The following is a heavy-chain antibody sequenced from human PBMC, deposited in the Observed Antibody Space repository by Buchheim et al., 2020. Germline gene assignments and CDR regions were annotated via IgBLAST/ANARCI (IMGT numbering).Heavy chain of an antibody. CDR2: MTGGGTI. D-gene: IGHD2-15*01. V-gene: IGHV3-23*01. CDR1: GFTLNNYA. J-gene: IGHJ5*02. Sequence: EVQLLESGGGLVQPGGSLRLSCAASGFTLNNYALSWVRQAPGKGLEWVSAMTGGGTILYADSVKGRLTISRANSKTTLFFQMNSLRAEDTAVYYCARCMVAMTGWCNWFDPWGQGAL. CDR3: ARCMVAMTGWCNWFDP.